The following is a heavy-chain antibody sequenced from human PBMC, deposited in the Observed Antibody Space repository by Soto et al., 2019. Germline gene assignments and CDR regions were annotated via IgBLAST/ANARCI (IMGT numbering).Heavy chain of an antibody. CDR2: IIPILGIA. D-gene: IGHD2-15*01. Sequence: SVKVYCKASGGTFSSYTISWVRQAPGQGLEWMGRIIPILGIANYAQKFQGRVTITADKSTSTAFMELSSLRSEDTAVYYCARASDIVVVVAAAADRAIDIWAQGTMVTVSS. CDR1: GGTFSSYT. CDR3: ARASDIVVVVAAAADRAIDI. V-gene: IGHV1-69*02. J-gene: IGHJ3*02.